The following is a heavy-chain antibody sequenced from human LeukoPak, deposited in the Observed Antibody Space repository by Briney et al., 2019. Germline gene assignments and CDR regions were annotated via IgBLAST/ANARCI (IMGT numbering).Heavy chain of an antibody. J-gene: IGHJ4*02. V-gene: IGHV3-23*01. CDR1: GFPLSSYA. Sequence: GGSLRLSCAASGFPLSSYAMSWVRQVPGKGLGWVSATSSSDDGTYHADSVRGRFTIYRDNFGNTLYLQMNRLRVEDAALYYCARAPVTSCRGAFCYPFDLWGQGVLVTVSS. CDR2: TSSSDDGT. CDR3: ARAPVTSCRGAFCYPFDL. D-gene: IGHD2-21*01.